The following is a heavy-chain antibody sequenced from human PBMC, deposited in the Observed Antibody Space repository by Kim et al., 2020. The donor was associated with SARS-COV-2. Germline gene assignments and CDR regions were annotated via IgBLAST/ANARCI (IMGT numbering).Heavy chain of an antibody. Sequence: GGSLRLSCAASGFTFSSYAMSWVRQAPGKGLEWVSAISGSGGSTYYADSVKGRFTISRDNSKNTLYLQMNSLRAEDTAVYYCAKDSPIYCSSTSCYDYYYGMDVWGQGTTVTVSS. D-gene: IGHD2-2*01. V-gene: IGHV3-23*01. CDR1: GFTFSSYA. J-gene: IGHJ6*02. CDR2: ISGSGGST. CDR3: AKDSPIYCSSTSCYDYYYGMDV.